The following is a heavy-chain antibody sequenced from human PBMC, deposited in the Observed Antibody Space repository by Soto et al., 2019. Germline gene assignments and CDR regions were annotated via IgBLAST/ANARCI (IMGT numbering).Heavy chain of an antibody. J-gene: IGHJ6*02. CDR3: ARGPRVVNDYYYGMDV. D-gene: IGHD3-3*01. CDR1: GYSISSGYY. V-gene: IGHV4-38-2*01. Sequence: SETLSLTCAVSGYSISSGYYWGWIRQPPGKGLEWIGSIYHSGSTYYNPSLKSRVTISVDTSKNQFSLKLSSVTAADTAVYYCARGPRVVNDYYYGMDVWGQGTTVTVSS. CDR2: IYHSGST.